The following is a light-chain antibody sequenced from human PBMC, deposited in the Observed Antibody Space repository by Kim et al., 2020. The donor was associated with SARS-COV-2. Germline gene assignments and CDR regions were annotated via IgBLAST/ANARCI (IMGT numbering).Light chain of an antibody. CDR3: RQYDNPFT. V-gene: IGKV1-33*01. Sequence: DIQMTHSPSSLSASVGARVTITCQASQDISNYLNWYQQKPGKAPKLLIYEASNLETGVPSRFSRSGSGTDFTFTISSLQPKDIATYYSRQYDNPFTFGQGSKLEI. CDR1: QDISNY. CDR2: EAS. J-gene: IGKJ2*01.